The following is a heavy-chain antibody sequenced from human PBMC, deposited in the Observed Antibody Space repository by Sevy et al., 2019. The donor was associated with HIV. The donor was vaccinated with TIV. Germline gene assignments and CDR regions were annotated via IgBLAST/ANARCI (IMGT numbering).Heavy chain of an antibody. CDR2: ISSSSGTI. Sequence: GGSLRLSCVTSGFSFSSYSMNWVRQAPGKGREWVSYISSSSGTIRYADSVKGRLTISRDNAKNSLFLQMNSLRAEDTAVYYCARDDHWAFDYWGQGALVTVSS. CDR1: GFSFSSYS. J-gene: IGHJ4*02. CDR3: ARDDHWAFDY. D-gene: IGHD7-27*01. V-gene: IGHV3-48*01.